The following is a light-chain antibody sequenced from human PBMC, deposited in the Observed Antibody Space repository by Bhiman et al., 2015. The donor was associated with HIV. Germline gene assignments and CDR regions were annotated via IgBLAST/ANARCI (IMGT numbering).Light chain of an antibody. CDR3: SSYAGSSSPYV. CDR2: EVN. J-gene: IGLJ1*01. CDR1: SSDVGGYNY. Sequence: QSALTQPPSASGSPGQSVTISCTGTSSDVGGYNYVSWYQQHPGKAPKLIIFEVNKRPSGVPDRFSGSKSGNTASLTVSGLQAEDEADYFCSSYAGSSSPYVFGTGTKVTVL. V-gene: IGLV2-8*01.